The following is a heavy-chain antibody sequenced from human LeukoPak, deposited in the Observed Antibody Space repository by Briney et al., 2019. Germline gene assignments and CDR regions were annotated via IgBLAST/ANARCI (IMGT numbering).Heavy chain of an antibody. Sequence: SETLSLTCTVSGGAISSGDYYWSWIRQPPGKGLEWIGYIYYSGSTYYNPSLKSRVTISVDTSKNQFSLKLSSVTAGDTAVYYCARERPDYGDFDYWGQGTLVTVSS. CDR1: GGAISSGDYY. CDR3: ARERPDYGDFDY. CDR2: IYYSGST. J-gene: IGHJ4*02. D-gene: IGHD4-17*01. V-gene: IGHV4-30-4*08.